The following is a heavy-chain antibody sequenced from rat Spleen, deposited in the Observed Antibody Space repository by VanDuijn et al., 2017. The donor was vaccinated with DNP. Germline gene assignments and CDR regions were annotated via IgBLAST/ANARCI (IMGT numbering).Heavy chain of an antibody. D-gene: IGHD3-1*01. CDR1: GFTFSSYD. CDR3: VRRGGKGLFSK. Sequence: EVQLVESGGDLVQSGRSLKVSCAASGFTFSSYDMAWVRQAPSQGLEWVASVNTGGGITYYRDSVKGRFIVSRDNAKNTLDLQMDSLRSEDTATYYCVRRGGKGLFSKWGQGTLVTVSS. V-gene: IGHV5S23*01. J-gene: IGHJ3*01. CDR2: VNTGGGIT.